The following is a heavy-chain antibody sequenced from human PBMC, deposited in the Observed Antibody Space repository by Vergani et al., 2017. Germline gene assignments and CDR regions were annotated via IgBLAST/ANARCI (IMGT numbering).Heavy chain of an antibody. V-gene: IGHV1-3*01. CDR1: GYTFTSYA. J-gene: IGHJ6*02. D-gene: IGHD3-9*01. Sequence: QVQLVQSGAEVKKPGASVKVSCKASGYTFTSYAMHWVRQAPGQRLEWMGWISAYNGNTNYAQKLQGRVTMTTDTSTSTAYMELRSLRSDDTAVYYCARXRFDWLLTTYYYYGMDVWGQGTTVTVSS. CDR3: ARXRFDWLLTTYYYYGMDV. CDR2: ISAYNGNT.